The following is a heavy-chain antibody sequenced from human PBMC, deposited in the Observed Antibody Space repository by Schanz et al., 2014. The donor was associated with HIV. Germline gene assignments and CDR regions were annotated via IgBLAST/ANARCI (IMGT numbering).Heavy chain of an antibody. V-gene: IGHV1-69*01. CDR2: MIPSFRLR. Sequence: QVQLVQSGAEVKKPGSSVKVSCKASGGTFSSYAISWVRQAPGQGLEWMGGMIPSFRLRTYAQKFQGRVTIAADESASTAYMELTGLNPEDTAIYYCARDDVLDSLASWGQGTLVTVSS. CDR1: GGTFSSYA. D-gene: IGHD2-21*01. J-gene: IGHJ5*02. CDR3: ARDDVLDSLAS.